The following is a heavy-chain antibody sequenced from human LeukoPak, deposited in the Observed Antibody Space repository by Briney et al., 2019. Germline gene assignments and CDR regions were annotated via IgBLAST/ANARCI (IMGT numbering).Heavy chain of an antibody. CDR2: IKQDGSEK. CDR1: GFTFSFYW. V-gene: IGHV3-7*04. D-gene: IGHD3-22*01. J-gene: IGHJ4*02. CDR3: ASDEHQYYSESSGRFDF. Sequence: PGGSLRLSCVASGFTFSFYWMAWVRQAPGKGLEGVANIKQDGSEKDYVDSARGRFTISRDNAKNSLYLQMTSLRAEETAVYYCASDEHQYYSESSGRFDFWGQGVLVTVSS.